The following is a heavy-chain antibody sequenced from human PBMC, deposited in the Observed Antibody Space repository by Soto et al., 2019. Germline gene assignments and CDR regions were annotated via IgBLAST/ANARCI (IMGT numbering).Heavy chain of an antibody. Sequence: GGSLRLSCAASGFTFNSYGMHWVRQAPGKGLEWVAVISYDGSNKYYADSVKGRFTISRDNSKNTLYLQMSSLRPDDTAVYYCAKDEAKDLRWYFDLWGRGTLVTVSS. CDR2: ISYDGSNK. CDR3: AKDEAKDLRWYFDL. V-gene: IGHV3-30*18. D-gene: IGHD2-15*01. CDR1: GFTFNSYG. J-gene: IGHJ2*01.